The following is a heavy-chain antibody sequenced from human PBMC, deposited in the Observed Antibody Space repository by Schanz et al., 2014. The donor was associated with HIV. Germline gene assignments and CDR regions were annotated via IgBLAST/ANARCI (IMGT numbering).Heavy chain of an antibody. V-gene: IGHV1-58*01. Sequence: QLVQSGAEVKKPGTSVKVSCKASGFTFTSSAVQWVRQARGQRLEWIGWIVVGSGNTNYAQKFQERVTITRDMSTSTAYMELSSLRSEDTAVYYCARGGLQWHPEWFDLWGQGTLVSVSS. CDR3: ARGGLQWHPEWFDL. CDR2: IVVGSGNT. J-gene: IGHJ5*02. D-gene: IGHD4-4*01. CDR1: GFTFTSSA.